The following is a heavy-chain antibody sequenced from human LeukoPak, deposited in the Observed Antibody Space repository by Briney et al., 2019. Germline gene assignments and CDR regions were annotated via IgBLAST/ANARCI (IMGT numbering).Heavy chain of an antibody. CDR1: GGSISSGGYY. CDR3: ARVHDSSGYYGVNWFDP. CDR2: IYYSGST. J-gene: IGHJ5*02. Sequence: SETLSLTCTVSGGSISSGGYYWSWIRQHPGKGLEWIGYIYYSGSTYYNPSLKSRVTILVDTSKNQFSLKLSSVTAADTAVYYCARVHDSSGYYGVNWFDPWGQGTLVTVSP. V-gene: IGHV4-31*03. D-gene: IGHD3-22*01.